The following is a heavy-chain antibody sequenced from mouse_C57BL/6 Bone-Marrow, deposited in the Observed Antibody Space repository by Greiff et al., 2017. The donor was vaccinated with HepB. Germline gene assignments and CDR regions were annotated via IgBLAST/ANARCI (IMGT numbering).Heavy chain of an antibody. Sequence: VKLQESDAELVKPGASVKISCKVSGYTFTDHTIHWVKQRPEQGLEWIGYIYPRDGSTKYNEKFKGKATLTADKSSSTAYMQLNSLTSEDSAVYFCARRVDYYAMDDWGQGTSVTVSS. CDR1: GYTFTDHT. CDR3: ARRVDYYAMDD. V-gene: IGHV1-78*01. J-gene: IGHJ4*01. CDR2: IYPRDGST. D-gene: IGHD1-1*01.